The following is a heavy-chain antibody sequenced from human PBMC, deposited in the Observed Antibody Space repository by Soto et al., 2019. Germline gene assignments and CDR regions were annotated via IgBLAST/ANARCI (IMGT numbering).Heavy chain of an antibody. CDR1: GGTFSSYT. J-gene: IGHJ4*02. D-gene: IGHD6-6*01. V-gene: IGHV1-69*04. CDR3: ARDEYDTKYYFDY. Sequence: ASVKVSCKASGGTFSSYTISWVRQAPGQGLEWMGRIIPILGIANYAQKFQGRVTITADKSTSTAYMELSSLRSEDTAVYYCARDEYDTKYYFDYWGQGTLVTVSS. CDR2: IIPILGIA.